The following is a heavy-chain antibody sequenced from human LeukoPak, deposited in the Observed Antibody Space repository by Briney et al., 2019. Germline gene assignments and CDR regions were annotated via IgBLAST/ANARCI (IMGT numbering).Heavy chain of an antibody. V-gene: IGHV3-23*01. D-gene: IGHD5-18*01. CDR2: ISGSGYST. Sequence: GGSLRLSCVASGFTFNNYAMTWVRQAPGKGLEWVSAISGSGYSTYYADSVKGRFTISRDNSKNTLYLQMNSLRSEDTAVYYCARAGAYSYGDPFDYWGQGTLVTVSS. CDR1: GFTFNNYA. CDR3: ARAGAYSYGDPFDY. J-gene: IGHJ4*02.